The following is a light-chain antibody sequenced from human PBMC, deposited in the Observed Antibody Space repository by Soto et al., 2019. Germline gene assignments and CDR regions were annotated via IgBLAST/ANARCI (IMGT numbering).Light chain of an antibody. CDR3: QLYGDSPMYT. Sequence: EVVLTQSPATLSVSPGERATLSCRASQTVSRSLAWYQQKPGQAPRLLIYGASTRAAGVPGRFSGSGSGTDFTLTISSLQSEDFAVYYCQLYGDSPMYTFGLGTKLEIK. CDR2: GAS. J-gene: IGKJ2*01. CDR1: QTVSRS. V-gene: IGKV3-15*01.